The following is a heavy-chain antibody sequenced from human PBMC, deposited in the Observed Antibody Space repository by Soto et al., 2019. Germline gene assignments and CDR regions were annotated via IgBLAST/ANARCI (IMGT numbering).Heavy chain of an antibody. D-gene: IGHD2-15*01. CDR3: ARARWYDAFDV. J-gene: IGHJ3*01. CDR2: IFHGGNT. V-gene: IGHV4-38-2*01. CDR1: GFFISSGNY. Sequence: TLSLTCAVSGFFISSGNYWGWIRKPPGKGLEWIGSIFHGGNTYYNPSLKSRVTISVDMSKDQFSLKLNSVTAADTAVYYCARARWYDAFDVWGQGTVVTVSS.